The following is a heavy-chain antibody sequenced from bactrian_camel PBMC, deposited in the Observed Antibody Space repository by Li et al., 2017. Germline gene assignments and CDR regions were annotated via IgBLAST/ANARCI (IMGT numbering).Heavy chain of an antibody. CDR2: IDNGGGST. Sequence: QLVESGGELVQPGGSLRIVCDSSGFTLNSYYITWVRQAPGKGLEWVSAIDNGGGSTYRVDSGKSRFTISRDNAKNTLYLQMNSLKTEDSAVYYCATLDGTWSSGYWGQGTQVTVS. CDR1: GFTLNSYY. CDR3: ATLDGTWSSGY. V-gene: IGHV3S28*01. D-gene: IGHD6*01. J-gene: IGHJ6*01.